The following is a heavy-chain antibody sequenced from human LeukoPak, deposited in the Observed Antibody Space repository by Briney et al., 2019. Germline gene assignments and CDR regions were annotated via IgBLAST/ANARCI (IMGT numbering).Heavy chain of an antibody. J-gene: IGHJ4*02. Sequence: PGGSLRLSCAASGFTFSSYAMSWVSQAPGKGMEWVSAISGSGGSTYYADSVKGRFTISRDNSKNTLYLQMNSLRAEDTAVYYCARVGNSGSYYEDYFDYWGQGTLVTASS. CDR1: GFTFSSYA. CDR3: ARVGNSGSYYEDYFDY. V-gene: IGHV3-23*01. CDR2: ISGSGGST. D-gene: IGHD1-26*01.